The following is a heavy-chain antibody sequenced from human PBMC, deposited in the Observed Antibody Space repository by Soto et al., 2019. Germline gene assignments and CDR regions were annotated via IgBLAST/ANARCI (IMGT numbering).Heavy chain of an antibody. Sequence: QVQLVESGGGVVQPGRSLRLSCAASGFTFSSYAMQWVRQAPGKGLEWVAVIPYDGSNKYYADSVKGRFTISRDNSKNTLYLQMNSLRAEDTAVYYCARPDYGSGSYPDYWGQGTLVTVSS. D-gene: IGHD3-10*01. CDR1: GFTFSSYA. CDR3: ARPDYGSGSYPDY. J-gene: IGHJ4*02. V-gene: IGHV3-30-3*01. CDR2: IPYDGSNK.